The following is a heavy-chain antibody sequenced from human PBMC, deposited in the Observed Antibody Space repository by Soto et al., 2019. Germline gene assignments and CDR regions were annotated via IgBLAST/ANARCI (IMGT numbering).Heavy chain of an antibody. CDR3: ARRYRWLYFDY. J-gene: IGHJ4*02. V-gene: IGHV4-39*01. CDR1: GDSISSSNYF. Sequence: SETLSLTCTVSGDSISSSNYFWGWSRQPPGKGLEWIGTIFYSGSTYYNPSLKSRVTISVDTSKNQFSLRLISVTASDTALYYCARRYRWLYFDYWGQGSLVTVSS. D-gene: IGHD3-9*01. CDR2: IFYSGST.